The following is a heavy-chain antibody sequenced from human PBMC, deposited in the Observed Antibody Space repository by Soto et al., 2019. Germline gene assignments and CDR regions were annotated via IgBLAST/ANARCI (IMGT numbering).Heavy chain of an antibody. CDR1: GYTFTSYD. J-gene: IGHJ6*02. V-gene: IGHV1-8*01. D-gene: IGHD3-22*01. Sequence: VASVKVSCKASGYTFTSYDINWVRQATGQGLEWMGWMNPNSGNTGYAQKFQGRVTMTRNTSISTACMELSSLRSEDTAVYYCARRRAYYYDSSGYLYYYRMDVWGQGTTVTVSS. CDR2: MNPNSGNT. CDR3: ARRRAYYYDSSGYLYYYRMDV.